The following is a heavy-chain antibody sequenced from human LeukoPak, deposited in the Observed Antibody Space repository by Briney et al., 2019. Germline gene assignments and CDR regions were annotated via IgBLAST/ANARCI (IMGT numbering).Heavy chain of an antibody. CDR3: ARGSRSIYDILTGPLDY. CDR1: GGTFSSYA. V-gene: IGHV1-69*05. D-gene: IGHD3-9*01. J-gene: IGHJ4*02. CDR2: IIPIFGTA. Sequence: SVKVSCKASGGTFSSYAISWVRQAPGQGLEWMGGIIPIFGTANYAQKFQGRVTITTDESTSTAYMEMSSLRSEDTAVYYCARGSRSIYDILTGPLDYWGQGTLVTVSS.